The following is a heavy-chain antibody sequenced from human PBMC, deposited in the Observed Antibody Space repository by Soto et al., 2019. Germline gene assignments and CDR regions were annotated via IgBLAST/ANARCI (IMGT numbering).Heavy chain of an antibody. Sequence: QVQLVQSGAEVKKPGASVKVSCKASGYTFTSYAMHWVRQAPGQRLEWMGWINAGNGNTKYSQKFQGRXTXTXXTPASTAYMELSSLRSEDTAVYYCARGLGLYYFDYWGQGTLVTVSS. D-gene: IGHD1-26*01. CDR1: GYTFTSYA. J-gene: IGHJ4*02. V-gene: IGHV1-3*01. CDR2: INAGNGNT. CDR3: ARGLGLYYFDY.